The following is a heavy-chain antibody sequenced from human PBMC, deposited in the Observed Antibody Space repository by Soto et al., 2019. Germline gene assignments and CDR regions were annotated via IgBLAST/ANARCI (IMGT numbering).Heavy chain of an antibody. V-gene: IGHV4-59*01. CDR3: ARRYGTVFDY. D-gene: IGHD6-13*01. CDR1: GGSISSYY. Sequence: PLETLSLTCSVSGGSISSYYLSWIRQPPGKGLEWIGYIYYSGSTNYNPSLKSRVTISVDTSKNQFSLKLSSVTAADTAVYYCARRYGTVFDYWGQGTLVTVSS. J-gene: IGHJ4*02. CDR2: IYYSGST.